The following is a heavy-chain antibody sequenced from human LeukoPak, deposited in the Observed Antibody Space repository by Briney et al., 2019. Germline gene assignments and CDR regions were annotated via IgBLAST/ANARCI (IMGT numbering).Heavy chain of an antibody. Sequence: ASVKVSCKASGYTFTSYSMHWVRQAPGQGLEWMGIINPSAGSTSYAQKFQGRVTMTRDMSTSTVYMELSSLRSEDTAVYYCARALLRFDYWGQGTLVTVSS. CDR3: ARALLRFDY. D-gene: IGHD4-17*01. CDR2: INPSAGST. J-gene: IGHJ4*02. CDR1: GYTFTSYS. V-gene: IGHV1-46*01.